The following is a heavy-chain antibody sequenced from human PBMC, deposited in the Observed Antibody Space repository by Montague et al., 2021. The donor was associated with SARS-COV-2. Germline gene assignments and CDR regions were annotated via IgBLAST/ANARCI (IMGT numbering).Heavy chain of an antibody. Sequence: SETLSLTCTVSGDSISTSQYYWGWIRQPPGKGLGWIGTIYYSGSTYNNPSLKSGVTISEATSKNQFSLRLTSVTAADTAVYYCASLNIVARTDYYYGTDVWGRGTTVTVSS. CDR1: GDSISTSQYY. CDR2: IYYSGST. D-gene: IGHD5-12*01. CDR3: ASLNIVARTDYYYGTDV. V-gene: IGHV4-39*01. J-gene: IGHJ6*02.